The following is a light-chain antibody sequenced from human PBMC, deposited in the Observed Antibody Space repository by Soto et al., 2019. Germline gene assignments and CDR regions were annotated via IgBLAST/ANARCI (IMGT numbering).Light chain of an antibody. J-gene: IGKJ1*01. Sequence: DIEMTQSPSTLSASVGDRVTITCRASQSISSWLAWYQQKPGKAPKLLIYDASSLESGVPSRFSGSGSGTEFTLTISSLQHDDFATYSCQQYNSYSCTYGQGTQVDIK. V-gene: IGKV1-5*01. CDR3: QQYNSYSCT. CDR1: QSISSW. CDR2: DAS.